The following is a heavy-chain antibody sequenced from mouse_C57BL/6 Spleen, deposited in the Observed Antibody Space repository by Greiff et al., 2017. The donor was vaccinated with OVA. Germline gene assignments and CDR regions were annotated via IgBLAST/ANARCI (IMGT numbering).Heavy chain of an antibody. CDR1: GYTFTSYW. Sequence: QVQLQQPGAELVRPGTSVKLSCKASGYTFTSYWMHWVKQRPGQGLEWIGVIDPSDSYTNYNQKFKGKATLTVDTSSSTAYMQLSSLTSEDSAVYYCASQDSSGLYFDYWGQGTTLTVSS. J-gene: IGHJ2*01. CDR3: ASQDSSGLYFDY. CDR2: IDPSDSYT. D-gene: IGHD3-2*02. V-gene: IGHV1-59*01.